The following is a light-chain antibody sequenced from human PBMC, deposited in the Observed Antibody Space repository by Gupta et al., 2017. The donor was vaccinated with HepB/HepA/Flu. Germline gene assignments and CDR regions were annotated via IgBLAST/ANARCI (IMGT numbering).Light chain of an antibody. Sequence: QSALTQPRSMSGAPGQSVTISCTGTSSDVGGSNYVSWYQHYPGKAPKLMIFDVSKRPSGVPDRFSGSKSGNAASLTISGLQADDEADYYCCSYTGSDTRVFGGGTKVTVL. CDR2: DVS. J-gene: IGLJ3*02. V-gene: IGLV2-11*01. CDR1: SSDVGGSNY. CDR3: CSYTGSDTRV.